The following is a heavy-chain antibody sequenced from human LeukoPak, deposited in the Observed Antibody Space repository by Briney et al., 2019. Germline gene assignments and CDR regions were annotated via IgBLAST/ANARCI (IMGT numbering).Heavy chain of an antibody. CDR3: ARYRLYRSPGDS. CDR2: IYYSGST. V-gene: IGHV4-39*01. CDR1: GGSISSSSYY. J-gene: IGHJ4*02. Sequence: SETLSLTCTVSGGSISSSSYYWGWIRQPPGKGLEWIGSIYYSGSTYYNPSLKSRVTISVDTSKNQFSLKLSSVTAADTAVYFCARYRLYRSPGDSWGQGTLVTVSS. D-gene: IGHD6-13*01.